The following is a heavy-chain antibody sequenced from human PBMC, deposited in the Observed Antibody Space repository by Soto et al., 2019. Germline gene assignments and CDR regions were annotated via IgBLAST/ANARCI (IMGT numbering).Heavy chain of an antibody. CDR1: GGSISSSNW. CDR2: IYHSGST. V-gene: IGHV4-4*02. CDR3: ASVRGGYYYAMDV. D-gene: IGHD3-10*02. Sequence: PSETLSLTCAVSGGSISSSNWWSWVRQPPGKGLEWIGEIYHSGSTNYNPSLKSRVTISVDKSKNQCSLKLSSVTAADTAVYYCASVRGGYYYAMDVWGQGTTVTVSS. J-gene: IGHJ6*02.